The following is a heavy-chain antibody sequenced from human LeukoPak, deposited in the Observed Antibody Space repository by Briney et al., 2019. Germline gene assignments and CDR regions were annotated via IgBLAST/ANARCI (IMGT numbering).Heavy chain of an antibody. J-gene: IGHJ5*02. D-gene: IGHD4-17*01. CDR3: ARTSTVTTGSWFDP. CDR2: IYYSGST. V-gene: IGHV4-59*01. Sequence: SETLSLTCTVSGGSISSYYWSWIRQPPGKGLEWIGYIYYSGSTNYNPSLKSRVTISVDTSKDQFSLKLSSVTAADTAVYYCARTSTVTTGSWFDPWGQGTLVTVSS. CDR1: GGSISSYY.